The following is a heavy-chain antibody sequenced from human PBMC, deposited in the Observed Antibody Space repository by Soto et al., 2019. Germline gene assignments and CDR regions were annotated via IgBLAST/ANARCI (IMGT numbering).Heavy chain of an antibody. J-gene: IGHJ4*02. CDR3: EGSGTSSSAELRFLEWPY. Sequence: GGSLRLSCAASGFTFSSYAMHWVRQAPGKGLEWVATICYSGSNKYYADSVKGRFTISRDNSKNTVYLQMNSLRAEDTAVYYCEGSGTSSSAELRFLEWPYWGQGTLVTVSS. CDR2: ICYSGSNK. V-gene: IGHV3-30-3*01. D-gene: IGHD3-3*01. CDR1: GFTFSSYA.